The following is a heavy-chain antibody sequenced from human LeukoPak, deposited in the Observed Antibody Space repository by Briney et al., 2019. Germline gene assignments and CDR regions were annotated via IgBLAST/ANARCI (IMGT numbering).Heavy chain of an antibody. J-gene: IGHJ4*02. V-gene: IGHV4-59*01. CDR1: GGSIGKFY. Sequence: SETLSLTCSVSGGSIGKFYWSWIRQSPGKGLEWIGYVYYSGSTNYNPSLKSRVTISVDTSKNQFSLKLSSVTAADTAVYYCARQAWILDYWGQGTLVTVSS. CDR2: VYYSGST. CDR3: ARQAWILDY. D-gene: IGHD5-12*01.